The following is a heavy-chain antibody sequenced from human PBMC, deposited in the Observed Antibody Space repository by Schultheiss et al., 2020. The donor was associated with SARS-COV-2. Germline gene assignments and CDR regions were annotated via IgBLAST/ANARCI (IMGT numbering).Heavy chain of an antibody. D-gene: IGHD2-8*01. CDR1: GFTFSSYG. V-gene: IGHV3-48*01. CDR3: ARKWMDV. CDR2: ISSSGSTI. J-gene: IGHJ6*04. Sequence: GGSLRLSCAASGFTFSSYGMHWVRQAPGKGLEWVSYISSSGSTIYYADSVKGRFTDSRDNAKNSLSLQMNRLTVWDTAVYYCARKWMDVWGKGTTVTVSS.